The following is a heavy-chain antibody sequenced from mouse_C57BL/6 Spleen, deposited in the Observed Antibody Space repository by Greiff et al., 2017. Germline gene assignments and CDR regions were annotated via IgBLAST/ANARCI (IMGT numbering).Heavy chain of an antibody. V-gene: IGHV1-54*01. CDR2: INPGSGGT. J-gene: IGHJ4*01. CDR1: GYAFTNYL. CDR3: ARSRAYGNYYYAMDY. Sequence: QVQLQQSGAELVRPGTSVKVSCKASGYAFTNYLIEWVKQRPGQGLEWIGVINPGSGGTNYNEKFKGKATLTADKSSSTAYMQLSSLTSEDSAVYFCARSRAYGNYYYAMDYWGQGTSVTVSS. D-gene: IGHD2-1*01.